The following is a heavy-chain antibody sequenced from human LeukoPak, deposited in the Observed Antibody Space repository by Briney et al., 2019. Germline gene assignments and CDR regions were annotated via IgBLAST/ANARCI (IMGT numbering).Heavy chain of an antibody. J-gene: IGHJ6*03. CDR2: IYNGGST. CDR3: ARESGYSNYDPGPYYYYMDV. V-gene: IGHV3-53*01. Sequence: GGSLRLSCAASGFTVSSNYMSWVPDAPGKGLGWVSVIYNGGSTYYEDSVKGRFTISRDNSKNTLYLQMNSLRAEDTAVYYWARESGYSNYDPGPYYYYMDVGGKGTTVTVS. CDR1: GFTVSSNY. D-gene: IGHD4-11*01.